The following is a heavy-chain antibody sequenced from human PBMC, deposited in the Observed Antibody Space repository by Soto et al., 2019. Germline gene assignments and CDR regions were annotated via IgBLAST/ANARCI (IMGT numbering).Heavy chain of an antibody. V-gene: IGHV1-2*04. J-gene: IGHJ4*02. CDR3: ARGGDSGYSPHFLDY. D-gene: IGHD3-22*01. CDR2: INPKSGDT. Sequence: QVQLVQSGAEVKKPGASVKVSCKSSGYRFTGFYMHWVRHAPGQGLEWMGWINPKSGDTRYAQKFQDWVTMTWATSITTAYLELSRLRSDATAVYCCARGGDSGYSPHFLDYWGQGSLVTGSS. CDR1: GYRFTGFY.